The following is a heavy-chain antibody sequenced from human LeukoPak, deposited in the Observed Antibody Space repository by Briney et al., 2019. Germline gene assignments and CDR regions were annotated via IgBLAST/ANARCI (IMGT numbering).Heavy chain of an antibody. J-gene: IGHJ4*02. Sequence: GGSLRLSCAASGFTVSSNYMSWVRQAPGKGLEWVSVICSGGSTYYADSVKGRFTISRDNSKNTLYLQMNSLRAEDTAVYYCARFAFSGYYDYYFDYWGQGTLVTVSS. D-gene: IGHD3-22*01. CDR2: ICSGGST. CDR3: ARFAFSGYYDYYFDY. V-gene: IGHV3-53*01. CDR1: GFTVSSNY.